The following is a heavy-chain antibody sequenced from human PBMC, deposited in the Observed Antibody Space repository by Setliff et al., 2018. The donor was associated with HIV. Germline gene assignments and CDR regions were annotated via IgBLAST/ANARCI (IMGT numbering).Heavy chain of an antibody. CDR1: GGSISSSGNY. CDR3: ARDLSPYGSGDPYYYYGMDV. D-gene: IGHD3-10*01. J-gene: IGHJ6*02. CDR2: IYYTGST. Sequence: SETLSLTCTVSGGSISSSGNYWTWIRQRPGKGLEWIGYIYYTGSTYYHPSLKSRVLISVDASNNLFSLSLRSVTAADTAVYYCARDLSPYGSGDPYYYYGMDVWGQGTTVTVSS. V-gene: IGHV4-31*03.